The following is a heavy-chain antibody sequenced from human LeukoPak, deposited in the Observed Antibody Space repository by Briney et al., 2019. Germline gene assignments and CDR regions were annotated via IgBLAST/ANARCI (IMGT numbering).Heavy chain of an antibody. V-gene: IGHV1-2*02. J-gene: IGHJ4*02. CDR1: GYIFTNYY. CDR2: INSNSGVT. Sequence: ASVKFSCKSSGYIFTNYYIHWVRQAPGQGLEGMGWINSNSGVTNYAQKFQGRVTMTSDMSISTAYMELRRLKSDDTAVYYCARDPGSNFFDYWGQGTQITVSS. CDR3: ARDPGSNFFDY. D-gene: IGHD5/OR15-5a*01.